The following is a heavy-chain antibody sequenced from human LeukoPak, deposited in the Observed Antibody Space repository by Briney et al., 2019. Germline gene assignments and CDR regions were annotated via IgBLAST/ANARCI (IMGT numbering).Heavy chain of an antibody. Sequence: GASVKVSCKASGGTFSSYAISWVRQAPGQGLEWMGGIIPILGTANYAQKFQGRVTITADESTSTAYMELSSLRSEDTAVYYCARTTVAGTGGVDYWGQGTLVTVSS. D-gene: IGHD6-19*01. CDR1: GGTFSSYA. CDR3: ARTTVAGTGGVDY. V-gene: IGHV1-69*13. J-gene: IGHJ4*02. CDR2: IIPILGTA.